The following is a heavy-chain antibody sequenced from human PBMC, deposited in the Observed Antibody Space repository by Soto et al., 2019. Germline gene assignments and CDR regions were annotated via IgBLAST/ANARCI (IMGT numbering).Heavy chain of an antibody. CDR1: GGSISSSNW. CDR2: IYHSGST. Sequence: SETLSLTCAVSGGSISSSNWWSWVRQPPGKGLEWIGEIYHSGSTNYNPSLKSRVIISVDKSTSTVHMELSSLRSDDTAVYYCARASWDRVRGVKEFDYWGQGTLVTVSS. J-gene: IGHJ4*02. CDR3: ARASWDRVRGVKEFDY. V-gene: IGHV4-4*02. D-gene: IGHD3-10*01.